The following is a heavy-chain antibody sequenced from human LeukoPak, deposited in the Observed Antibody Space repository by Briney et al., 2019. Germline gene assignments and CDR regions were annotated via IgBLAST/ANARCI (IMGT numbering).Heavy chain of an antibody. J-gene: IGHJ4*02. CDR2: SDPEDGET. Sequence: ASVKVSCKVSGYTLSELSMHWVRQAPGKGLEWMGGSDPEDGETIYAQKFQGRVTMTEDTFTDTAYMELSSLRSEDTAVYYCAGDRDTRVEPAVILGFWGRGTLVTVSS. CDR1: GYTLSELS. V-gene: IGHV1-24*01. CDR3: AGDRDTRVEPAVILGF. D-gene: IGHD2-2*01.